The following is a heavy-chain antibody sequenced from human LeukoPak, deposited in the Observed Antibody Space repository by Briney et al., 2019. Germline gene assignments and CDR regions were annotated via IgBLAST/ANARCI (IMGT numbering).Heavy chain of an antibody. J-gene: IGHJ5*01. CDR1: GYNFTTYW. CDR2: ICPVASKT. D-gene: IGHD6-19*01. V-gene: IGHV5-51*01. CDR3: ARHSSVAGTSGCFDS. Sequence: GESLKISCKGSGYNFTTYWIGWVRQIPGKGLEWMGIICPVASKTRYSPSFQGQVTISADKSISTAYLQWSSLSDTDTAMYYCARHSSVAGTSGCFDSWGQGTLVTVSS.